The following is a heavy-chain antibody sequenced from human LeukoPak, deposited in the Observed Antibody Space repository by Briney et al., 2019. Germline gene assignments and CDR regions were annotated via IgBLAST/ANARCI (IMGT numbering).Heavy chain of an antibody. CDR3: ARRDRWLQDY. J-gene: IGHJ4*02. V-gene: IGHV1-8*01. CDR2: MNPNIGNT. Sequence: ASVKVSCKASGYTFTSYDINWVRQATGQGLEWMGWMNPNIGNTGYAQKFQGRVTITRDTSISTAYIEPGSLRHEDTAVYYCARRDRWLQDYWGQGTLVTVSS. CDR1: GYTFTSYD. D-gene: IGHD5-24*01.